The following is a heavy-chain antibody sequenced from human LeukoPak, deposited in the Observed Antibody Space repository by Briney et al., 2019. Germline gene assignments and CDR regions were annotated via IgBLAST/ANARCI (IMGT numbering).Heavy chain of an antibody. D-gene: IGHD3-22*01. J-gene: IGHJ4*02. Sequence: SETLSLTCTVSGGSISSYYWSWIRQPAGKGLEWIGRIYTSGSTNYSPSLKSRVTMSVDTSKNQFSLKLSSVTAADTAVYYCARDRNSSGHTRRYFDYWGQGTLVTVSS. CDR1: GGSISSYY. CDR2: IYTSGST. CDR3: ARDRNSSGHTRRYFDY. V-gene: IGHV4-4*07.